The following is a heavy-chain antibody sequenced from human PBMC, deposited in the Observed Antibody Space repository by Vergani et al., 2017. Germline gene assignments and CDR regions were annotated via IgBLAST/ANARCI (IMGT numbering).Heavy chain of an antibody. CDR1: GYTFTSYG. Sequence: QVQLVQSGAEVKKPGASVKVSCKASGYTFTSYGISWVRQAPGQGLEWMGWINTNTGNPTYAQGFTGRFVFSLDTSVSTAYLQISSLKAEDTAVYYCARAAVVVPAAILGDYYYYMDVWGKGTTVTVSS. CDR2: INTNTGNP. D-gene: IGHD2-2*01. CDR3: ARAAVVVPAAILGDYYYYMDV. J-gene: IGHJ6*03. V-gene: IGHV7-4-1*02.